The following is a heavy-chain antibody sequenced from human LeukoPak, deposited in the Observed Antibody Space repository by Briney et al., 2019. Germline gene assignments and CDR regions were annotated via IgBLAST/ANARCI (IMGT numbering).Heavy chain of an antibody. J-gene: IGHJ4*02. CDR3: VKQAGVY. Sequence: GGSLKLSCAASGFTISNLWMTWVRQAPGKGLECVADIKGDGSEKNYVDSVKGRFTISRDDAKNSLYLKMNSLRAEDTAVYYCVKQAGVYWGQGTLVTVSS. CDR1: GFTISNLW. D-gene: IGHD6-19*01. V-gene: IGHV3-7*01. CDR2: IKGDGSEK.